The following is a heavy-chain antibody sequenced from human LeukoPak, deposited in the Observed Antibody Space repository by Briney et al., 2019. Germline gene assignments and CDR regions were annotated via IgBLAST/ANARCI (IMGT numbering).Heavy chain of an antibody. J-gene: IGHJ4*02. CDR3: ARRRIVLMVYAIDY. CDR1: GGSISSYY. CDR2: IYYSGST. V-gene: IGHV4-59*12. Sequence: SETLSLTCTVSGGSISSYYWSWIRQPPGKGLEWIGYIYYSGSTNYNPSLKSRVTISVDTSKNQFSLKLSSVTAADTAVYYCARRRIVLMVYAIDYWGQGTLVTVSS. D-gene: IGHD2-8*01.